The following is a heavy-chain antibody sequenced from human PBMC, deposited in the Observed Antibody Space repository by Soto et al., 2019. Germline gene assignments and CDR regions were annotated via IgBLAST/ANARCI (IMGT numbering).Heavy chain of an antibody. D-gene: IGHD3-10*01. CDR1: GFTVSSNY. V-gene: IGHV3-53*01. J-gene: IGHJ3*02. CDR2: IYSGGST. Sequence: GGSLRLSCAASGFTVSSNYMSWVRQAPGKGLEWVSVIYSGGSTYYADSVKGRFTISRDNSKNTLYLQMNSLRAEDTGVYYCAGDRDYGSGSYYNAFDIWGQGTMVTVSS. CDR3: AGDRDYGSGSYYNAFDI.